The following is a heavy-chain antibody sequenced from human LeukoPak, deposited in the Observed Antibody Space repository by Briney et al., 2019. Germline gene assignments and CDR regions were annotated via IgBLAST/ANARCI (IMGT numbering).Heavy chain of an antibody. D-gene: IGHD6-19*01. CDR2: MNPNMGNT. Sequence: GASVNVSCKASGYTFTSYYMNLVRHATGQGLEWMGWMNPNMGNTDYAQKFQGRVTMTRNTAISTAYMELSSLRSEDTAVYYCERSSSGWSDYWGQGTMVTVSS. J-gene: IGHJ4*02. CDR3: ERSSSGWSDY. V-gene: IGHV1-8*01. CDR1: GYTFTSYY.